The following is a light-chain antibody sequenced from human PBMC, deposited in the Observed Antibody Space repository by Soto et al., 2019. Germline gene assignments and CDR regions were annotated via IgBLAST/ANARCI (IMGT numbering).Light chain of an antibody. CDR3: QHYGYSQWT. Sequence: IVLTQSPGTLSLSPGERATLSCSPSQTGSNSYSAWYQHKSGQAPRLLIYGVYTRASGIPDRFSGSGSGTEFTLTITRLEPEDSAVYFCQHYGYSQWTFGQGTKVDIK. J-gene: IGKJ1*01. V-gene: IGKV3-20*01. CDR2: GVY. CDR1: QTGSNSY.